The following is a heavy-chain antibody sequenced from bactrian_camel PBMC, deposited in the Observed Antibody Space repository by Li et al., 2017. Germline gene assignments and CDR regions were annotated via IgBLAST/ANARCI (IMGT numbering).Heavy chain of an antibody. J-gene: IGHJ4*01. CDR2: SVTHGGKS. D-gene: IGHD6*01. CDR1: SSERPHS. CDR3: AAAYTGAWYGDWTSRYEYDK. Sequence: DVKLVESGGGSVYAGGSMTLSCATTSSERPHSTAYFRQTPANEREWIAASVTHGGKSYYSGSVKGRFTISRENSANTAYLQMTNLKPDDTGRYYCAAAYTGAWYGDWTSRYEYDKWGQGTQVTVS. V-gene: IGHV3S31*01.